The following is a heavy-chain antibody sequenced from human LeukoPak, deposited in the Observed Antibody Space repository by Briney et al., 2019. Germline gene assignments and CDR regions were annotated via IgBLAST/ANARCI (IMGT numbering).Heavy chain of an antibody. J-gene: IGHJ5*02. CDR2: ISYDGSNR. V-gene: IGHV3-30*04. D-gene: IGHD3-10*01. Sequence: PGRSLRLSCAASGFTFSSYAMHWVRQAPGKGLEWVAVISYDGSNRYYADSVKGRFTISRDNSKNTLYLQMNSLRSEDAAVYYCARELPRAGWLDPWGQGALVTASS. CDR1: GFTFSSYA. CDR3: ARELPRAGWLDP.